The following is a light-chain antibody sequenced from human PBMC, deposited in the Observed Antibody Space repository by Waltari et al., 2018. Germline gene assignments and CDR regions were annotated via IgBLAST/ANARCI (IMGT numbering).Light chain of an antibody. CDR2: EVS. Sequence: QSALTQPPSASGSPGPSVTISCTGTSSDVGGYNYVPWYQQHPGKAPKVMIYEVSKRPSGVPDRFSGSKSGNTASLTVSGVQAEDEADYYCSSYGGSNNLVFGGGTKLTVL. V-gene: IGLV2-8*01. CDR3: SSYGGSNNLV. CDR1: SSDVGGYNY. J-gene: IGLJ3*02.